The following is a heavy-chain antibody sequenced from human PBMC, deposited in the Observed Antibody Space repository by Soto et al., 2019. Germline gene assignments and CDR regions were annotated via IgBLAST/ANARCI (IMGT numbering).Heavy chain of an antibody. CDR2: VSGTGSP. Sequence: SETLSLTCTVSGASMTNYHWNWVRQSAGGGLEYIGRVSGTGSPDYNPSLKSRVTVSLDWSETQFSLKLRSVTAADTAMYFCARGVDYYATSGYFSFDSWGQGIPVTASS. V-gene: IGHV4-4*07. CDR1: GASMTNYH. D-gene: IGHD3-16*01. CDR3: ARGVDYYATSGYFSFDS. J-gene: IGHJ4*02.